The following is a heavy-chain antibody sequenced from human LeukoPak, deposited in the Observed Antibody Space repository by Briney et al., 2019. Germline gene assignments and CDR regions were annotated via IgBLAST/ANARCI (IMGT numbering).Heavy chain of an antibody. D-gene: IGHD5-24*01. CDR3: AAREMAVSYYFDY. J-gene: IGHJ4*02. CDR2: IVVGSGNT. V-gene: IGHV1-58*02. Sequence: SVKVSCKASGFTFTSSAMQWVRQARGQRLEWIGWIVVGSGNTNYAQKFQERVTITRDMSTSTVYMELSSLRSEDTAVYYCAAREMAVSYYFDYWGQGTLITVSS. CDR1: GFTFTSSA.